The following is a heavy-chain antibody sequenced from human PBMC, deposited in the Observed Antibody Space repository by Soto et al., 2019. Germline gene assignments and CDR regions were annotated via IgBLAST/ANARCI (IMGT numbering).Heavy chain of an antibody. CDR3: ARTRPPRYYGSGSLDF. CDR2: IWYDGSNK. V-gene: IGHV3-33*08. Sequence: GGSLRLSCAASGFTFSSYGMHWVRQAPGKGLEWVAVIWYDGSNKYYADSVKGRFTMSRDNSKNTLYLQMNSLRAEDTAVYYCARTRPPRYYGSGSLDFWGKGTPVTVSS. J-gene: IGHJ6*04. CDR1: GFTFSSYG. D-gene: IGHD3-10*01.